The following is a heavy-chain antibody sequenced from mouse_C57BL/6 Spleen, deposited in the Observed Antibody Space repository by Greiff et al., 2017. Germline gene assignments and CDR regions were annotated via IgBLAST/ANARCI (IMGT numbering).Heavy chain of an antibody. CDR3: ARGYGSSFYFDV. V-gene: IGHV1-72*01. Sequence: QVHVKQPGAELVKPGASVKLSCKASGYTFTSYWMHWVKQRPGRGLEWIGRIDPNSGGTKYNEKFKSKATLTVDKSSSTAYMQLSSLTSEDSADYYGARGYGSSFYFDVWGTGTTVTVSS. J-gene: IGHJ1*03. CDR1: GYTFTSYW. D-gene: IGHD1-1*01. CDR2: IDPNSGGT.